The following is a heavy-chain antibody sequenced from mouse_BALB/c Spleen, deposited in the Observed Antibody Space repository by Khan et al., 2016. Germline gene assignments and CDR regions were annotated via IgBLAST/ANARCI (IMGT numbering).Heavy chain of an antibody. V-gene: IGHV10-1*02. CDR2: IRSKSNNFAT. CDR3: VRDAYYPYALDY. D-gene: IGHD1-1*01. J-gene: IGHJ4*01. CDR1: GFTFKTYA. Sequence: EVQLVESGGRLVQPKGSLKLSCAASGFTFKTYAMNWVRQAPGKGLEWIARIRSKSNNFATYYADSVKDRFTISRDDSQNMLSLQMNTLQTEDTAMYCCVRDAYYPYALDYWGQGTSVTVSS.